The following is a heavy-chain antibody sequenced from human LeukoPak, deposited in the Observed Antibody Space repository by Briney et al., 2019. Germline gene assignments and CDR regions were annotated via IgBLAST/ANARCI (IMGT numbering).Heavy chain of an antibody. CDR1: GFTFSSYG. CDR3: ARVSPEIVVVTGTGAPDY. D-gene: IGHD2-21*02. CDR2: IWYDGSNK. V-gene: IGHV3-33*01. Sequence: GRSLRLSCAASGFTFSSYGIHWVRQAPGKGLEWVAVIWYDGSNKYYADSVKSRFTISRDNSKSTVYLQMNSLRAEDTAVYYCARVSPEIVVVTGTGAPDYWGQGTLVTVSS. J-gene: IGHJ4*02.